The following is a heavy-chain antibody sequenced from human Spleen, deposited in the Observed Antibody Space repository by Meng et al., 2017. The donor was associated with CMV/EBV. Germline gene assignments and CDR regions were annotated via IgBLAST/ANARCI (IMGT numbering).Heavy chain of an antibody. CDR3: ARDILERNAFDM. CDR1: GGSVSSGSYY. V-gene: IGHV4-61*01. D-gene: IGHD1-1*01. Sequence: GSLRLSCTVSGGSVSSGSYYWSWLRQPPGKGLEWIGYVSYIGSTNYNPCLKSRVTISVDTSKNQFSLKLSSVTAADTGIFYCARDILERNAFDMWGQGTMVTVSS. CDR2: VSYIGST. J-gene: IGHJ3*02.